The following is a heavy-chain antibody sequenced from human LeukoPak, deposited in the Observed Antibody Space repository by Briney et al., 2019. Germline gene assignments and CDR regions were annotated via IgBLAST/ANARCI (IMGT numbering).Heavy chain of an antibody. CDR1: GFTFSEYY. CDR2: ISSSGSTI. Sequence: GGSLRLSCAASGFTFSEYYMSWIRQAPGKGLEWVSYISSSGSTIYYADSVKGRFTISRDNAKNSLYLQMNSLRAEDTAVYYCARARYYDFWSGYYAFDYWGQGTLVTVSS. V-gene: IGHV3-11*04. J-gene: IGHJ4*02. D-gene: IGHD3-3*01. CDR3: ARARYYDFWSGYYAFDY.